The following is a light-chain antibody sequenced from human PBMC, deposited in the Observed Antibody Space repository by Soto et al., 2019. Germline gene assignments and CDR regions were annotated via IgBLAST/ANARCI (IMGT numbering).Light chain of an antibody. V-gene: IGKV3-15*01. CDR1: QSVSSN. Sequence: EIVMTQSPATLSVSPGERATLSCRASQSVSSNLAWYQQKPDQAPRLLMYGASTRATGIPARFSGSGSGTEFTLTISSLQSEDSAVYYCQQHNNWPSWTFGQGTKVDIK. CDR3: QQHNNWPSWT. J-gene: IGKJ1*01. CDR2: GAS.